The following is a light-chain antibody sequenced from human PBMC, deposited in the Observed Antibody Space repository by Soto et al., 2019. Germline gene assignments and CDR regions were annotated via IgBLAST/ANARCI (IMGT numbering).Light chain of an antibody. J-gene: IGKJ1*01. V-gene: IGKV1-39*01. CDR3: QQNYSAAWT. CDR2: AAS. CDR1: QGISTY. Sequence: DIKMTQSPSSLSASVGDRLTLTCRASQGISTYLNWYQQKPGKAPKLLIYAASTLQSGVPSRFSCSASETEFTLTISSLQPEDFATYSCQQNYSAAWTFGQGTKVDIK.